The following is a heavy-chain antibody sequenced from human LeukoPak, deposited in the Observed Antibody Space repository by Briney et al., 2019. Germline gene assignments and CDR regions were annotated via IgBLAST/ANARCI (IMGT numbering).Heavy chain of an antibody. V-gene: IGHV3-23*01. CDR3: TKDYCGKFCSAV. CDR2: ITKGGDST. Sequence: GGSLRLSCAASGFTFSAFGMNWVRQAPGKGLEWVSTITKGGDSTYYVDSVKGRFTISRDNSKNTLYLQMNSLRAEDTAKYYCTKDYCGKFCSAVWGQGTTVTVSS. CDR1: GFTFSAFG. D-gene: IGHD3-9*01. J-gene: IGHJ6*02.